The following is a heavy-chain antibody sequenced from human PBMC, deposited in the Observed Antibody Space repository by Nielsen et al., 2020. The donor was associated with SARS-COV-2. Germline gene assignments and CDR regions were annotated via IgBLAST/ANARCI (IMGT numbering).Heavy chain of an antibody. V-gene: IGHV1-46*01. CDR2: INPTNGGT. CDR1: GYTFTNNY. Sequence: ASVKVSCKASGYTFTNNYMHWVRQAPGQGLEWMGLINPTNGGTTYAQKFQGRVTMTRDTSTSTVYMELSSLRSDDTAVYYCARDEYNYGYNWFDPWSQGTLVTVSS. CDR3: ARDEYNYGYNWFDP. D-gene: IGHD5-18*01. J-gene: IGHJ5*02.